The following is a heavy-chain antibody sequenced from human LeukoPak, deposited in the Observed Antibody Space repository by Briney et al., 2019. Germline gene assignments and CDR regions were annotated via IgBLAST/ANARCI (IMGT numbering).Heavy chain of an antibody. V-gene: IGHV1-2*02. CDR3: ARDYSSGWYPGPQNYYFDY. CDR1: GYTFTGYY. Sequence: ASVKVSCKASGYTFTGYYMHWVRQAPGQGLEWMGWISPNSGGTNYAQKFQGRVTMTRDTSISTAYMELSRLRSDDTAVYYCARDYSSGWYPGPQNYYFDYWGQGTLVTVSS. CDR2: ISPNSGGT. D-gene: IGHD6-19*01. J-gene: IGHJ4*02.